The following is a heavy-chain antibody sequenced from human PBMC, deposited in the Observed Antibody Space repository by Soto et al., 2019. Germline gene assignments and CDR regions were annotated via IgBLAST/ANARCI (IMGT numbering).Heavy chain of an antibody. CDR2: IFSNDEK. CDR3: ARVSSSSSYGMDV. V-gene: IGHV2-26*01. J-gene: IGHJ6*02. CDR1: GFSLSNARMG. D-gene: IGHD6-6*01. Sequence: GSGPTLVNPTETLTLTCTVSGFSLSNARMGVSWIRQPPGKALEWLAHIFSNDEKSYSTSLKSRLTISKDTSKSQVVLTMTNMDPVDTATYYCARVSSSSSYGMDVWGQGTTVTVSS.